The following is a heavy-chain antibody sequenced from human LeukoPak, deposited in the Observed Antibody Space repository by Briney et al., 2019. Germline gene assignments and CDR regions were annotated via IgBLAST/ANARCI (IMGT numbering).Heavy chain of an antibody. Sequence: PGRSLRLSCAASGFTFTSYSMNWVRQAPGKGLEWVSTISGGGGSTYYADSVKGRFTISRDNSKNTLYLQVNSLRAEDTAVYYCAKGGKWDVTPFDYWGQGTLVTASS. CDR1: GFTFTSYS. V-gene: IGHV3-23*01. CDR2: ISGGGGST. D-gene: IGHD1-26*01. J-gene: IGHJ4*02. CDR3: AKGGKWDVTPFDY.